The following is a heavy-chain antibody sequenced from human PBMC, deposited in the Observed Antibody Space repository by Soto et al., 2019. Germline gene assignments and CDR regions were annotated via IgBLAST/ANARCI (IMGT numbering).Heavy chain of an antibody. J-gene: IGHJ6*02. D-gene: IGHD2-2*01. Sequence: QVQLVQSGAEVKKPGASVKVSCKASGYTFTSYGISWVRQAPGQGLEWMGWISAYNGNTNYAQKLQGRVTMTTDTSXSXAYMELRSLRSDDTAVYYCARYCSSTSCYYYYGMDVWGQGTTVTVSS. CDR1: GYTFTSYG. V-gene: IGHV1-18*01. CDR2: ISAYNGNT. CDR3: ARYCSSTSCYYYYGMDV.